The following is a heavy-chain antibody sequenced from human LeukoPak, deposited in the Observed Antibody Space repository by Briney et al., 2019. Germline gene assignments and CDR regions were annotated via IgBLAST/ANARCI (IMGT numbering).Heavy chain of an antibody. Sequence: GGSLRLSCTASGFTFGDYAMSWVRQAPGKGLEWVGFIRSKAYGGTTEYAASVKGRFTISRDGSKSIAYLQMNSLKTEDTAVYYCTRDRVGRQWLVLFDYWGQGTLVTVSS. CDR1: GFTFGDYA. CDR3: TRDRVGRQWLVLFDY. V-gene: IGHV3-49*04. D-gene: IGHD6-19*01. J-gene: IGHJ4*02. CDR2: IRSKAYGGTT.